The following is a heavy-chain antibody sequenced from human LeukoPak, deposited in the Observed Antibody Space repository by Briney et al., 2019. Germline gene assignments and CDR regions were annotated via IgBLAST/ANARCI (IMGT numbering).Heavy chain of an antibody. CDR2: IIPIFGTA. CDR1: VGTFSSYA. CDR3: ARGCSSTSCYLRGGPNNWFDP. V-gene: IGHV1-69*13. J-gene: IGHJ5*02. Sequence: SVKVSCKASVGTFSSYAISWVRQAPGQGLEWMGGIIPIFGTANYAQKFQGRVTITADESTSTAYMELSSLRSEDTAVYYCARGCSSTSCYLRGGPNNWFDPWGQGTLVTVSS. D-gene: IGHD2-2*01.